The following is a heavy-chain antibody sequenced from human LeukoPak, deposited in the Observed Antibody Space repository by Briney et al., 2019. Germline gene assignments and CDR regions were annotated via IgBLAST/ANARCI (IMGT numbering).Heavy chain of an antibody. D-gene: IGHD2-2*01. J-gene: IGHJ4*02. Sequence: SETLSLTCAVYGGSFSGYYWSWIRQPPGKGLEWIGEINHSRSTNYNPSLKSRVTISVDTSKNQFSLKLSSVTAADTAVYYCARSLRPYCSSTSCARGGFDYWGQGTLVTVSS. CDR3: ARSLRPYCSSTSCARGGFDY. CDR2: INHSRST. CDR1: GGSFSGYY. V-gene: IGHV4-34*01.